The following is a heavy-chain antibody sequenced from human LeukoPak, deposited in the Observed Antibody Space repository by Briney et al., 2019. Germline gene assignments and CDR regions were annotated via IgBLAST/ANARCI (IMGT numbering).Heavy chain of an antibody. V-gene: IGHV2-5*01. CDR2: IYWNDDK. CDR1: GFSLSTRGVG. CDR3: AHRGPKGLIDY. J-gene: IGHJ4*02. Sequence: ASGPTLVKPTQTLTLTCTFSGFSLSTRGVGVGWIRQPPGKALEWLALIYWNDDKRYSPSLKSRLTITKDTSKNQVVLTMTNMDPVDTATYYCAHRGPKGLIDYWGQGTLVTVSS.